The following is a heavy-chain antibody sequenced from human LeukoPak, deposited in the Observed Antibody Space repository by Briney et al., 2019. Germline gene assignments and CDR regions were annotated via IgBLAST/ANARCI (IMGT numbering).Heavy chain of an antibody. J-gene: IGHJ4*02. CDR1: GYTFNSSY. V-gene: IGHV1-46*02. D-gene: IGHD3-22*01. CDR3: ARAYYESSAYRHAVYFDY. Sequence: ASVKVSCKASGYTFNSSYMHWARQAPGQGLEWMGIINPSDDSTGYAQKFQGRVTMTKDTSTNTVYMHLSSLSSDDTAVYYCARAYYESSAYRHAVYFDYWGQGTLVTVSS. CDR2: INPSDDST.